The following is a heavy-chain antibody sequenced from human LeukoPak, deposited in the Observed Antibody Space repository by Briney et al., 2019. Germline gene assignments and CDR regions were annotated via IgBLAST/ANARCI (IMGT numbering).Heavy chain of an antibody. V-gene: IGHV4-4*07. CDR1: GGSISSYY. CDR3: ARDGGSGWYQY. J-gene: IGHJ4*02. Sequence: NPSETLSLTCTVSGGSISSYYWNWIRQPAGKGLEWIGRIDSRGTTNYNPSLKTRLTMSVDTSKNQFSLKLSSVSAADTALYYCARDGGSGWYQYWGQGTLVTVSS. D-gene: IGHD6-19*01. CDR2: IDSRGTT.